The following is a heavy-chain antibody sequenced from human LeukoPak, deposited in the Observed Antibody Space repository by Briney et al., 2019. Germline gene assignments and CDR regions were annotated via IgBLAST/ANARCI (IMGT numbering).Heavy chain of an antibody. CDR1: GFTFSSYE. CDR2: ITTSGTST. J-gene: IGHJ4*02. CDR3: VVHSATSCY. V-gene: IGHV3-48*03. Sequence: GGSLRLSCATSGFTFSSYEMNWVRQAPGKGLEWISYITTSGTSTYYADSVKGRFTISRDDGKTALSLQMNSLRAEDTVVYYCVVHSATSCYWGQGTLVTVSS. D-gene: IGHD1-26*01.